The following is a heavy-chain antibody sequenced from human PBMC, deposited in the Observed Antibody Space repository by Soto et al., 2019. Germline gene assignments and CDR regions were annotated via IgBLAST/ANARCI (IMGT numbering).Heavy chain of an antibody. CDR1: GGSISSYY. Sequence: PEETLSLTCTVSGGSISSYYWSWIRQPPGKGLEWIGYIYYSGSTNYNPSLKSRVTISVDTSKNQFSLRLSSVTAADTAVYYCARGNWNYENYFDYWGQGTLVTVSS. J-gene: IGHJ4*02. CDR3: ARGNWNYENYFDY. D-gene: IGHD1-7*01. V-gene: IGHV4-59*01. CDR2: IYYSGST.